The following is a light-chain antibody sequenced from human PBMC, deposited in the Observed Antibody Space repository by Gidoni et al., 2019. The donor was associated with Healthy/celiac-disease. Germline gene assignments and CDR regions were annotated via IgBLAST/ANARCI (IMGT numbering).Light chain of an antibody. V-gene: IGKV3-15*01. CDR1: QSVSSN. Sequence: EIVMTQSPATLSVSPGERATLSCRASQSVSSNLAWYQQKPGQAPRLLIYGASSRATGIHARFSGSGSGTEFTLTISSLQSEDFAVYYCQQYNNCPPWTFGQXTKVEIK. J-gene: IGKJ1*01. CDR3: QQYNNCPPWT. CDR2: GAS.